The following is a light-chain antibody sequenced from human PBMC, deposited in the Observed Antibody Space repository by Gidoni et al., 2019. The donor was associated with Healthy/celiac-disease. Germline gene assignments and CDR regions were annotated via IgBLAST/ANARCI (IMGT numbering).Light chain of an antibody. J-gene: IGKJ1*01. CDR2: KAS. CDR3: QQYNSYIWT. V-gene: IGKV1-5*03. CDR1: QSISSW. Sequence: DIQMTQSPSTLSASVGDRVTITCLASQSISSWLAWYQQKPGKAPKLLIYKASSLESGVPSRFSGSGSGTEFTLTISSLQPDDFATYSCQQYNSYIWTFGQGTKVEIK.